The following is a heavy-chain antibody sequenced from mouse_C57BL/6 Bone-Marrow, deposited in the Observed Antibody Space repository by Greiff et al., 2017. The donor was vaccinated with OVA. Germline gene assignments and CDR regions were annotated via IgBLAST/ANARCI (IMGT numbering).Heavy chain of an antibody. Sequence: EVQLMESGGGLVKPGGSLKLSCAASGFTFSSYAMSWVRQTPEKRLEWVATISDGGSYTYYPDNVKGRFTISRDNAKNNLYLQMSHLKSEDTAMYYCARAYYYGSSFDYWGQGTTLTVSS. V-gene: IGHV5-4*01. J-gene: IGHJ2*01. D-gene: IGHD1-1*01. CDR3: ARAYYYGSSFDY. CDR1: GFTFSSYA. CDR2: ISDGGSYT.